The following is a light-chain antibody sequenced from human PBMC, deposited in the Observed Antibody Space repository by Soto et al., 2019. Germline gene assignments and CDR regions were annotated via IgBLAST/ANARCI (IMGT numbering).Light chain of an antibody. Sequence: QSALTQPASVSGSPGQSITISCTGTSSDVGGYNYVSWYQQHPGKAPKLMIYDVSNRPSGVSNRFSGSQSGNTASLTIFGLQAEDEADYYCSSYTSSSVIFGGGTKLTVL. J-gene: IGLJ2*01. CDR2: DVS. V-gene: IGLV2-14*01. CDR3: SSYTSSSVI. CDR1: SSDVGGYNY.